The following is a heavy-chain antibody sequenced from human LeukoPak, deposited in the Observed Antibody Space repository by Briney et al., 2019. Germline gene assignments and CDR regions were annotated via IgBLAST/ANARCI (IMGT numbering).Heavy chain of an antibody. J-gene: IGHJ4*02. CDR2: INHSGST. CDR3: ARAIEVGAMTPFDY. D-gene: IGHD1-26*01. Sequence: SETLSLTCAVYGGSFSGYYWTWIRQPPGKGLEWIGEINHSGSTKYNPSLTSRVTISVDTSKNQFSLKLSSVTAADTAVYYCARAIEVGAMTPFDYWGQGTLVTVSS. CDR1: GGSFSGYY. V-gene: IGHV4-34*01.